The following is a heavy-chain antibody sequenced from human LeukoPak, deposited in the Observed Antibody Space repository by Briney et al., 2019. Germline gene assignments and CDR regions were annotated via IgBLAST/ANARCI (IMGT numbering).Heavy chain of an antibody. D-gene: IGHD2-2*01. CDR1: GFTFSSYA. Sequence: GGSLRLSCSASGFTFSSYAMNWVRQTPGKGLEYVSAITSNGGSTYYADSVKGRFTISRDNSKNTLYLQMSSLRAEDTAVYYCVKGRCSGSSCYGGDYWGQGTLVTVSS. CDR2: ITSNGGST. CDR3: VKGRCSGSSCYGGDY. J-gene: IGHJ4*02. V-gene: IGHV3-64D*06.